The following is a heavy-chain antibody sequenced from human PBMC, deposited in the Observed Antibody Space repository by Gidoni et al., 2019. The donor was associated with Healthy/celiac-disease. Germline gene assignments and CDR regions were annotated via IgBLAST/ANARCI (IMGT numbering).Heavy chain of an antibody. Sequence: QVQLVESGGGVVQPGRSLRLSCAASGFTFSSYGMHWVRQAPGKGLEWVAVIWYDGSNKYYAETVKGRFTISRDNSKNTLYLQMNSLRAEDTAVYYCARIRVAGTYYYYGMDVWGQGTTVTVSS. CDR3: ARIRVAGTYYYYGMDV. D-gene: IGHD6-19*01. CDR2: IWYDGSNK. J-gene: IGHJ6*02. CDR1: GFTFSSYG. V-gene: IGHV3-33*01.